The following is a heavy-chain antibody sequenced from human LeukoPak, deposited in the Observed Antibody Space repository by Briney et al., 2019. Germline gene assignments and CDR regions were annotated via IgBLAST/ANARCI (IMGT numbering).Heavy chain of an antibody. CDR2: ISYDGSNK. J-gene: IGHJ4*02. Sequence: PGGSLRLSCAASGFTFSSYAMHWVRQAPGKGLEWVAVISYDGSNKYYADSVKGRFTISRDNSKNTLYLQMNSLRAEDTAVYYCARGAPSDSSGYRDPSFDYWGQGTLVTVSS. CDR1: GFTFSSYA. V-gene: IGHV3-30-3*01. CDR3: ARGAPSDSSGYRDPSFDY. D-gene: IGHD3-22*01.